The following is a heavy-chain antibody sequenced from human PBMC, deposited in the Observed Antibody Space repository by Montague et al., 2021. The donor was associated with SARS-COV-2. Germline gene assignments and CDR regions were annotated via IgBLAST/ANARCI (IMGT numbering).Heavy chain of an antibody. J-gene: IGHJ4*02. CDR1: GESISTDNW. D-gene: IGHD1-26*01. CDR3: ARKGSGRSALAY. V-gene: IGHV4-4*02. CDR2: NYNTGSN. Sequence: SETLSLTCVVSGESISTDNWWTWGRLPRGKGLEWVGENYNTGSNKYKPSIRCRVSMSVDKSQKQFSMRLTSVTAADTAIYYCARKGSGRSALAYWGQGTLVTVSS.